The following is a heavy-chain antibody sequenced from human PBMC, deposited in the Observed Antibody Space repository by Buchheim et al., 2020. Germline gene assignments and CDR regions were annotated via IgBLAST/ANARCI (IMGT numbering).Heavy chain of an antibody. CDR1: GFTFSSYA. CDR3: AREKLELPRFDP. Sequence: QVQLVESGGGVVQPGRSLRLSCAASGFTFSSYAMHWVRQAPGKGLEWVAVISYDGSNKYYADSVKGRFTISRDNSKNTLYLQMNSLRAEDTAVYYCAREKLELPRFDPWGQGTL. CDR2: ISYDGSNK. V-gene: IGHV3-30*04. D-gene: IGHD1-7*01. J-gene: IGHJ5*02.